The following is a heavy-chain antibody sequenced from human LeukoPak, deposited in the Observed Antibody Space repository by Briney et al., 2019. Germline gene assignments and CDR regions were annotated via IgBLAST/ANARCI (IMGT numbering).Heavy chain of an antibody. J-gene: IGHJ6*02. Sequence: GGSLRLSCAASGFTFSSYDMHWVRQATGKGLEWVSAIGTAGDTYYPGSVKGRFTISRENAKNSLYLQMNSLRAGDTAVYYCAREGSGWSTAGIYYYYGMDVWGQGTTVTVSS. CDR3: AREGSGWSTAGIYYYYGMDV. CDR1: GFTFSSYD. CDR2: IGTAGDT. D-gene: IGHD6-19*01. V-gene: IGHV3-13*01.